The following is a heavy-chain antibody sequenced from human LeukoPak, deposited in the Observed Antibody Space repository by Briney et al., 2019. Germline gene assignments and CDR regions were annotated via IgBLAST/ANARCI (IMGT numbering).Heavy chain of an antibody. CDR3: AVELGDGYNYSADY. J-gene: IGHJ4*02. D-gene: IGHD5-24*01. V-gene: IGHV1-69*13. CDR2: IIPIFGTA. CDR1: GGTFSSYA. Sequence: SVKVSCKASGGTFSSYAISWVRQAPGQGLEWMGGIIPIFGTANYAQKFQGRVTITADESTSTAYMELSSLRSEDTAVYYCAVELGDGYNYSADYWGQGTLVTVSS.